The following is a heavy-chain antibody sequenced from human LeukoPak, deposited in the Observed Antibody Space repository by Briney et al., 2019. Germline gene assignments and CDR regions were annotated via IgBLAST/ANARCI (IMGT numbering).Heavy chain of an antibody. J-gene: IGHJ4*02. CDR3: ARAIRRGYPVSTDY. Sequence: SETLSLTCAVYGRSFSGYYWSWIRQPPGKGLEWIGEINHSGSTNYNLSLKSRVTISVDTSKNQFSLKLSSVTAADTAVYYCARAIRRGYPVSTDYWGQGTLVTVSS. D-gene: IGHD3-22*01. V-gene: IGHV4-34*01. CDR1: GRSFSGYY. CDR2: INHSGST.